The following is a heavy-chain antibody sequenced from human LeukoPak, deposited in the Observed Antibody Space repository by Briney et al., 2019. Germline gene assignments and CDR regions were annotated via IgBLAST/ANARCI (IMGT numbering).Heavy chain of an antibody. CDR1: GYTFTGYY. Sequence: GASVKVSCKASGYTFTGYYMHWVRQAPGQGLEWMGWINPNSGGTNYAQKFQGRVTMTRDTSISTAYMELSRLRSDDTAVYYCASPAQYCSSTSCFEYYYYYYGMDVWGQGTTVTVSS. CDR3: ASPAQYCSSTSCFEYYYYYYGMDV. CDR2: INPNSGGT. D-gene: IGHD2-2*01. J-gene: IGHJ6*02. V-gene: IGHV1-2*02.